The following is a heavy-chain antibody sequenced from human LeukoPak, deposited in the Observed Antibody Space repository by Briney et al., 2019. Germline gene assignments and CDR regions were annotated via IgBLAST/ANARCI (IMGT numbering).Heavy chain of an antibody. V-gene: IGHV4-4*07. J-gene: IGHJ6*03. CDR1: GGSISSYY. D-gene: IGHD6-19*01. CDR3: AREIPHSSGWYAYYYYYMDV. CDR2: IYTSGST. Sequence: SETLSLTCTVSGGSISSYYWSWIRQPAGKGLEWIGRIYTSGSTNYNPSLKSRVTMSVDTSKNQFSLKLSSVTAADTAVYYCAREIPHSSGWYAYYYYYMDVWGKGTTVTISS.